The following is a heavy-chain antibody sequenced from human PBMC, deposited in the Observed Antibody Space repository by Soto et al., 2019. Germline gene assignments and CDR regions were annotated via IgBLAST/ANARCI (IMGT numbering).Heavy chain of an antibody. D-gene: IGHD2-15*01. J-gene: IGHJ5*02. V-gene: IGHV4-39*01. CDR2: IYYSGST. CDR1: GGSFSSGRYY. CDR3: ARHSDCSGGSCYSEYFAVGNWFDP. Sequence: QLQLQESGPGLVKPSETLSLTCTVSGGSFSSGRYYWGWIRQPPGKGLEWIGSIYYSGSTYSNPSLKRRVTIFVDTSKIQFDLRLSSVTAADTAVYYCARHSDCSGGSCYSEYFAVGNWFDPWGQGTLVTVSS.